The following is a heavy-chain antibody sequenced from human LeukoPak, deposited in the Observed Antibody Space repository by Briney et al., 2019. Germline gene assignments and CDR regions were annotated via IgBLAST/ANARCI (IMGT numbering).Heavy chain of an antibody. CDR2: INPNSGNT. V-gene: IGHV1-8*02. CDR1: GYIFTVYN. Sequence: ASVTVSFTASGYIFTVYNMQWVRQAPGQGLEWMGWINPNSGNTGYAQKFQGRGTMTRNTSISTAYMELSSLRSEDTAVYYCARGSSVRDYYMDVWGKGTTVTISS. D-gene: IGHD6-19*01. CDR3: ARGSSVRDYYMDV. J-gene: IGHJ6*03.